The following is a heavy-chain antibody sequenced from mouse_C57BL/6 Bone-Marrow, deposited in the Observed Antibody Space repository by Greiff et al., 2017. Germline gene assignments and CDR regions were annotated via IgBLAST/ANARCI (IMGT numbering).Heavy chain of an antibody. CDR3: ARNAFYSFAMDY. Sequence: VKLVESGTGLVAPSQSLSITCTVSGFPLTSYAISWVRQPPGKGLEWLGVIWTGGGTNYNSALKSRLSISKDNSKSPVFLKMNSLQTDDTARYYCARNAFYSFAMDYWGQGTSVTVSS. CDR2: IWTGGGT. V-gene: IGHV2-9-1*01. J-gene: IGHJ4*01. CDR1: GFPLTSYA.